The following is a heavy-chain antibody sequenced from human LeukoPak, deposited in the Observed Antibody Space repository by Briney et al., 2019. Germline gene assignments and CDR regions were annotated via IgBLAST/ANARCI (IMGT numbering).Heavy chain of an antibody. J-gene: IGHJ4*02. V-gene: IGHV1-69*13. D-gene: IGHD3-22*01. Sequence: GASVKVSCKASGGTFSSYAISWVRQAPGQGLEWMGGIIPIFGTANYARKFQGRVTITADESTSTAYMELSSLRSEDTAVYYCARVGYYYDSSGYYLDYWGQGTLVTVSS. CDR3: ARVGYYYDSSGYYLDY. CDR1: GGTFSSYA. CDR2: IIPIFGTA.